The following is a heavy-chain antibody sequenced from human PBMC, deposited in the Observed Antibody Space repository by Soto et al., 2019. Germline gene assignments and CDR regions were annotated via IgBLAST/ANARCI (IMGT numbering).Heavy chain of an antibody. D-gene: IGHD1-26*01. CDR1: GYSISSGYY. Sequence: SETLSLTCAVSGYSISSGYYWGWIRQPPGKGLEWIGSIYHSGSTYYNPSLKSRVTISVDTSKNQSSLKLSSVTAADTAVYYCARDIVGATGGMDVWGQGTTVT. CDR3: ARDIVGATGGMDV. CDR2: IYHSGST. J-gene: IGHJ6*02. V-gene: IGHV4-38-2*02.